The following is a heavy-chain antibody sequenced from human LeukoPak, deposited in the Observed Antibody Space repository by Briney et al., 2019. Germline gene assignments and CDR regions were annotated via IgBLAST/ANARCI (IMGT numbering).Heavy chain of an antibody. Sequence: ASVKVSCKASGYTFTSYDIKWVRQATGQGLEWMGWMNPNSGNTGYAQKFQGRVTITRNTSISTAYMELSSLRSEDTAVYYCARGLAVVVPAAIHWFDPWGQGTLVTVSS. D-gene: IGHD2-2*01. CDR1: GYTFTSYD. V-gene: IGHV1-8*03. CDR2: MNPNSGNT. J-gene: IGHJ5*02. CDR3: ARGLAVVVPAAIHWFDP.